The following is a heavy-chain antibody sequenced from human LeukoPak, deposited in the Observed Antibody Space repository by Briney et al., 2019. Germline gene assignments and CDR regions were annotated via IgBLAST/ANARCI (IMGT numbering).Heavy chain of an antibody. CDR2: IKQDGSEI. J-gene: IGHJ3*02. D-gene: IGHD4-23*01. Sequence: GGSLRLSCTTSGFTFSTYWMSWVRQAPGKGLEWVANIKQDGSEIYYVDSVKGRFTISRDNSKNTLYLQMNSLRAEDTAVYYCAREAYGGKVGGAFDTWGQGTMVTVSS. CDR3: AREAYGGKVGGAFDT. V-gene: IGHV3-7*01. CDR1: GFTFSTYW.